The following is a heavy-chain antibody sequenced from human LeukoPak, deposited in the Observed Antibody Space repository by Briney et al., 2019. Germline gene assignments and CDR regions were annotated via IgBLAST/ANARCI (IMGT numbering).Heavy chain of an antibody. CDR3: ARGSHGSGSYYFYYYYGMDV. J-gene: IGHJ6*02. Sequence: ASVKVSCKASGYTFTSYDINWVRQATGQGLEWMGWMNPNSGNTGYAQKFQGRVTMTRNTSISTAYMELSSLRSEDAAVYYCARGSHGSGSYYFYYYYGMDVWGQGTTVTVSS. V-gene: IGHV1-8*01. D-gene: IGHD3-10*01. CDR1: GYTFTSYD. CDR2: MNPNSGNT.